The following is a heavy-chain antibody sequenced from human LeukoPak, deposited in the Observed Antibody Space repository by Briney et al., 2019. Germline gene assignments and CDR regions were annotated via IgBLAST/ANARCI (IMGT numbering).Heavy chain of an antibody. V-gene: IGHV4-59*08. CDR3: ARHKTYSSAWLFDS. CDR2: IYYSGST. CDR1: GDSITSYY. J-gene: IGHJ4*02. Sequence: SETLSLTCAVSGDSITSYYWSWIRQPPGKGLEWIGYIYYSGSTSYNPSLKSRVTMSVDTSKNQFSLKLRSVTAAETAVYYCARHKTYSSAWLFDSWGQGTLVTVSS. D-gene: IGHD6-19*01.